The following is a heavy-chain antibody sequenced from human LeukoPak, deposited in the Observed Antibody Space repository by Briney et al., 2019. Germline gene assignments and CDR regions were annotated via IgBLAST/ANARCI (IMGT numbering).Heavy chain of an antibody. J-gene: IGHJ4*02. CDR3: ARSQPYSYGSTLPFDY. V-gene: IGHV4-59*08. Sequence: PSETLSLTCTVSGGSISSYYWSWIRQPPGKGLEWIGYIYYSGSTNYNPSLKSRVTISVDTSKNQFSLKLSSVTAADTAVYYCARSQPYSYGSTLPFDYWGQGTLVTVSS. CDR2: IYYSGST. CDR1: GGSISSYY. D-gene: IGHD5-18*01.